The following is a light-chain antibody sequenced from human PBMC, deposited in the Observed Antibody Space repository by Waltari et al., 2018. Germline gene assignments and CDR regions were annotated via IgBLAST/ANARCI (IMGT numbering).Light chain of an antibody. V-gene: IGKV1-27*01. Sequence: DIQMTQSPSSLSASVGDRVTITSRASQGISNYLAWYQQKPGKVPKLLIYAASTLQSGVPSRFSGSGSGTDFTRTSSSVQPEDVATYYCQKYNRAPWTFGQGTKVEIK. CDR1: QGISNY. CDR2: AAS. J-gene: IGKJ1*01. CDR3: QKYNRAPWT.